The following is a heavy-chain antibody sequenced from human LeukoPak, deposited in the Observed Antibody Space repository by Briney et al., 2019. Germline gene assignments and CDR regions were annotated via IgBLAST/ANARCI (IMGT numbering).Heavy chain of an antibody. CDR2: IYPGDSDT. V-gene: IGHV5-51*01. D-gene: IGHD6-13*01. CDR3: ARLAAAGKVNYYYYYMDV. J-gene: IGHJ6*03. CDR1: GYSFTSYW. Sequence: GESLKISCKGSGYSFTSYWIGWVRQMPGKDLEWMGIIYPGDSDTRYSPSFQGQVTISADKSISTAYLQWSSLKASDIAMYYCARLAAAGKVNYYYYYMDVWGKGTTVTVSS.